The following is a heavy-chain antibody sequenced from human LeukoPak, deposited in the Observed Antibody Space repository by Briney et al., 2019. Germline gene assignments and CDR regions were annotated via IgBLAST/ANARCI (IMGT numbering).Heavy chain of an antibody. CDR1: GFIFDDYG. V-gene: IGHV3-20*01. Sequence: PGGSLRLSCVGSGFIFDDYGMAWVRQAPGKGLEWVSGISWNGGNTDYADSVKGRFTISRDNAKRSLYLQMNSLRAEDTAFYLCAMGTRNYWYFDLWGPGTPVTVSS. D-gene: IGHD4-23*01. CDR3: AMGTRNYWYFDL. J-gene: IGHJ2*01. CDR2: ISWNGGNT.